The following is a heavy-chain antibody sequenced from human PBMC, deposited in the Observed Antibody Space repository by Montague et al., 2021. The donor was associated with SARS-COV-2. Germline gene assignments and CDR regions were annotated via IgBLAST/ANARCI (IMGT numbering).Heavy chain of an antibody. J-gene: IGHJ4*02. Sequence: SLRLSCAASGFTFSNYAMSWVRQAPGKGLEWVSVIYSGGSSTYYSDSVXGRFTISRDNSKNTLYLQMNSLRAEDTAVYYCAKDAHYDFWSGYYYDYWGQGTLVTVSS. CDR2: IYSGGSST. CDR1: GFTFSNYA. V-gene: IGHV3-23*03. D-gene: IGHD3-3*01. CDR3: AKDAHYDFWSGYYYDY.